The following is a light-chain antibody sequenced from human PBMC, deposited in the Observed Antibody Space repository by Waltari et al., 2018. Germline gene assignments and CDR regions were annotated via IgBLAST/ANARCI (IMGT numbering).Light chain of an antibody. J-gene: IGLJ2*01. Sequence: QSALSQPASVSGSPGQSITIPCTGRSSDVGGDDSVSWYQDHPRQVPKVIIYDVNNRPSGVSDRFSGSKSGHTASLTISGLQAEDEANYYCCSQSSYNGVIFGGGTKLTVL. CDR1: SSDVGGDDS. CDR2: DVN. CDR3: CSQSSYNGVI. V-gene: IGLV2-14*03.